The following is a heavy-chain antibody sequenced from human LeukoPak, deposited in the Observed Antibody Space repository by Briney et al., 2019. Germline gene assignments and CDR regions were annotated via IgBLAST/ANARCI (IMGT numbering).Heavy chain of an antibody. J-gene: IGHJ3*02. D-gene: IGHD6-13*01. CDR1: GFTFSSYG. V-gene: IGHV3-33*01. CDR2: IWYDGSNK. CDR3: ARDRIAAAGTDAFDI. Sequence: SLRLSCAASGFTFSSYGMHWVRQAPGKGLEWVAVIWYDGSNKYYADSVKGRFTISRDNSKNTLYLQMNSLRAEDTAVYYCARDRIAAAGTDAFDIWGQGTMVTVSS.